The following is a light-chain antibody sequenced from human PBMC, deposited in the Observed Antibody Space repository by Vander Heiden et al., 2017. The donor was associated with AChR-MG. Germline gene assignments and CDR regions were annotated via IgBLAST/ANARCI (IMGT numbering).Light chain of an antibody. CDR2: DAS. V-gene: IGKV1-33*01. J-gene: IGKJ4*01. CDR1: QDISNY. CDR3: QQDDSLPLT. Sequence: DIQITQSPSSLSASVGDRVTITCQASQDISNYLNWYQQKPGKAPKLLINDASNLEMGVPSRFSGSGSGTHFTFTIRSLQPEDFGTFYCQQDDSLPLTFGGGTKVEIK.